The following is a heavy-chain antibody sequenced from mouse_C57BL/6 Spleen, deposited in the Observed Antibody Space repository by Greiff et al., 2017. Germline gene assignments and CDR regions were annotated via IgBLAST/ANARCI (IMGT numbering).Heavy chain of an antibody. V-gene: IGHV1-50*01. CDR1: GYTFTSYW. CDR2: IDPSDSYT. CDR3: AQDRFAY. Sequence: QVHVKQPGAELVKPGASVKLSCKASGYTFTSYWMQWVKQRPGQGLEWIGEIDPSDSYTNYNQKFKGKATLTVDTSSSTAYMQLSSLTSEDSAVYYCAQDRFAYWGQGTLVTVSA. J-gene: IGHJ3*01.